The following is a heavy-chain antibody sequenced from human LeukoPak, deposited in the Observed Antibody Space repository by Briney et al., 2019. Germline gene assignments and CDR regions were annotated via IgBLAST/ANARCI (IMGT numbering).Heavy chain of an antibody. CDR2: IKPDGSEK. Sequence: GGSLRLSCAVSGSTFSKYWMNWVRQAPGKGLEWVANIKPDGSEKYYVDSVKGRFTISRDNAKNSLYLQMNSLRAEDTAVYYCAREIVYWGQGTLVTVSS. CDR1: GSTFSKYW. V-gene: IGHV3-7*01. D-gene: IGHD2-15*01. CDR3: AREIVY. J-gene: IGHJ4*02.